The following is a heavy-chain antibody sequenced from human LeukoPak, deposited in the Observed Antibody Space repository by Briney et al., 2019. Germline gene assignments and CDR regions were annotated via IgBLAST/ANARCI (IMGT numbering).Heavy chain of an antibody. V-gene: IGHV3-74*01. CDR3: ARDTLGPLYYGMDV. Sequence: GGSLSLSCAASGFTFSSYWMHWVRHAPGKGLVWVSRINSDGSSTSYADSVKGRFTISRDNAKNTLYLQMNSLRAEDTAVYYCARDTLGPLYYGMDVWGQGTTVTVSS. CDR1: GFTFSSYW. CDR2: INSDGSST. J-gene: IGHJ6*02. D-gene: IGHD2-15*01.